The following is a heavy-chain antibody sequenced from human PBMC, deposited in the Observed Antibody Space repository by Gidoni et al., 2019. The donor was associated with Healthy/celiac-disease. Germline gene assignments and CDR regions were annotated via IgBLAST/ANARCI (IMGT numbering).Heavy chain of an antibody. V-gene: IGHV4-39*01. Sequence: QLQLQESGPGLVKPSETLSLTCTVSGGSISSSSYYWGWIRQPPGKGLEWIGSIYYSGSTYYNPSLKSRVTISVDTSKNQFSLKLSSVTAADTAVYYCARHPYPDYVWGSYRYQENWFDPWGQGTLVTVSS. D-gene: IGHD3-16*02. CDR1: GGSISSSSYY. CDR2: IYYSGST. J-gene: IGHJ5*02. CDR3: ARHPYPDYVWGSYRYQENWFDP.